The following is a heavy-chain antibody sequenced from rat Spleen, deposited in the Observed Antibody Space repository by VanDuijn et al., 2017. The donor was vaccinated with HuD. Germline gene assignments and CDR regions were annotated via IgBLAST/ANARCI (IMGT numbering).Heavy chain of an antibody. Sequence: EVQLVESGGGLVQPGRSLKLSCVASGFTFSRYWMYWVRKAPGKGLEWVSSVSSDGVNTYYPDSIKGRFTIYRVNAENIVYLQMNRLKCEDTATYYCARVGTRVSRFAYWGQGTLVTVPS. CDR3: ARVGTRVSRFAY. CDR1: GFTFSRYW. J-gene: IGHJ3*01. V-gene: IGHV5-58*01. D-gene: IGHD1-4*01. CDR2: VSSDGVNT.